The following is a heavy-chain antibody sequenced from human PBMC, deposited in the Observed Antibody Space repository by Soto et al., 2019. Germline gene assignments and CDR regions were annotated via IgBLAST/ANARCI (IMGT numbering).Heavy chain of an antibody. J-gene: IGHJ3*02. CDR3: ARDTSRATYYYDSSTLDAFDI. CDR1: GGTFCSYA. D-gene: IGHD3-22*01. V-gene: IGHV1-69*06. Sequence: ASLKVSCKASGGTFCSYAISWVRQAPGQGLEWMGGIIAIFGTANYAQKFQGRVTITADKSTSTAYMELSSLRAEDTAVYYCARDTSRATYYYDSSTLDAFDIWGQGTMVTVSS. CDR2: IIAIFGTA.